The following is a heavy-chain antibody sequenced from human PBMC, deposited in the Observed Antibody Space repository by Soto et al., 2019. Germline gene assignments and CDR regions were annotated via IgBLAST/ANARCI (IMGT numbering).Heavy chain of an antibody. CDR3: ARNYGSGSYYGY. D-gene: IGHD3-10*01. CDR1: GGTFSSYT. CDR2: IIPILGIA. Sequence: QVQLVQSGAEVKKPGSSVKVSCKASGGTFSSYTISWVRQAPGQGLEWMGRIIPILGIANYAQKFQGRVTITADKSTSTAYRELSSLRSEDTAVYYCARNYGSGSYYGYWGQGTLVTVSS. J-gene: IGHJ4*02. V-gene: IGHV1-69*02.